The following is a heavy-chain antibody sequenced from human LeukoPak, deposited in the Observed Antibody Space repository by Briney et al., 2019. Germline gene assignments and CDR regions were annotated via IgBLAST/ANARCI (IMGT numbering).Heavy chain of an antibody. CDR1: GGSISSSSYY. D-gene: IGHD1-26*01. J-gene: IGHJ4*02. Sequence: SETLSLTCTVSGGSISSSSYYWGWIRQPPGKGLEWIGSIYYSGSTYYNPSLKSRVTISVDTSKNQFSLKLSSVTAADTAVYYCARNSEALDYWGQGTLVTVSS. CDR2: IYYSGST. V-gene: IGHV4-39*01. CDR3: ARNSEALDY.